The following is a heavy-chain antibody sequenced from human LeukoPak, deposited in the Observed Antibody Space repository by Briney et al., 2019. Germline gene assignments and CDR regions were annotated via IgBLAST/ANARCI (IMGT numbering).Heavy chain of an antibody. Sequence: GGSLRLSCAASGFTFSSYGMHWVRQAPGKGREWVAFIRYDGSNKYYADSVKGRFTISRDNSKNTLYLQMNSLRAEDTAVYYCAKSQARGYYDSSGLDYWGQGTLVTVSS. D-gene: IGHD3-22*01. CDR1: GFTFSSYG. J-gene: IGHJ4*02. CDR3: AKSQARGYYDSSGLDY. V-gene: IGHV3-30*02. CDR2: IRYDGSNK.